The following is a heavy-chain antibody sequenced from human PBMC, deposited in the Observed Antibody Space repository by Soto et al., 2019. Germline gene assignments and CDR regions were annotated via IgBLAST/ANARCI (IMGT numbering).Heavy chain of an antibody. CDR1: GYSFSGYY. J-gene: IGHJ5*02. V-gene: IGHV1-2*02. Sequence: ASVKVSCKASGYSFSGYYMNWVRQAPGQGLEWMGWIKPNSGGTDYAQKFQGRVTMTRDTSISTAYMELRGLRYDDTAVYYCARTRGVIPRVTYNWFDPWGQGTLVTVSS. CDR3: ARTRGVIPRVTYNWFDP. CDR2: IKPNSGGT. D-gene: IGHD3-10*01.